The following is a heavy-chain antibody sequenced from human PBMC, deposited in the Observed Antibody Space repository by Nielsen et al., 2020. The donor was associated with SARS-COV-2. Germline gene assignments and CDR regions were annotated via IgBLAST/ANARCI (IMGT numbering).Heavy chain of an antibody. CDR3: ARLSHDYDILTGYYDY. V-gene: IGHV5-51*01. D-gene: IGHD3-9*01. J-gene: IGHJ4*02. Sequence: GESLKISCKGSGYSFTSYWIGWVRQMPGKGLEWMGIIYPGDSDTRYSPSLQGQATISADKSISTAYLQWSSLKASDTAMYYCARLSHDYDILTGYYDYWGQGTLVTVSS. CDR2: IYPGDSDT. CDR1: GYSFTSYW.